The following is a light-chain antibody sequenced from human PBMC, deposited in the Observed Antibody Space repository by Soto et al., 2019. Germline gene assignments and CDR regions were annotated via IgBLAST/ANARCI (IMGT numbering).Light chain of an antibody. CDR3: QQSYSIPPT. CDR2: AAS. J-gene: IGKJ1*01. CDR1: QSISTY. V-gene: IGKV1-39*01. Sequence: DIQMTQSPSSLSASVGDRVIITCRASQSISTYLNWYQQKPGKAPKLLIHAASSLRSGVPARFSGSGSGTYFTLTISSLQPEDFASFYCQQSYSIPPTFGQGNRVEIK.